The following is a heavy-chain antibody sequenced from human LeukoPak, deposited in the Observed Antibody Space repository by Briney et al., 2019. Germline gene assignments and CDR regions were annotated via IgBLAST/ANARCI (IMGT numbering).Heavy chain of an antibody. CDR3: ARDRNYYDSSFQH. V-gene: IGHV4-59*01. CDR1: GGSISSYY. D-gene: IGHD3-22*01. Sequence: SETLSLTCSVSGGSISSYYWSWIRQPPGKGLEWIGYIYYSGSTNYNPSLKSRVTISLDTSRNQFPLKLRSVTAADTAVYYCARDRNYYDSSFQHWGQGTLVTVSS. J-gene: IGHJ1*01. CDR2: IYYSGST.